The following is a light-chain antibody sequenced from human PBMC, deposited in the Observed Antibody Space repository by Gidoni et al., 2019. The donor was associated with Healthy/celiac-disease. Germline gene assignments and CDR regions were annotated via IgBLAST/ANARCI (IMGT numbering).Light chain of an antibody. CDR3: QQYYSTPRT. J-gene: IGKJ1*01. V-gene: IGKV4-1*01. CDR1: QSVLYSSNNKNY. CDR2: WAS. Sequence: DIVMTQSPDSLAVSLGERATSNCKSSQSVLYSSNNKNYLAWYQQKPGQPPKLLIYWASTRESGVPDRFSGSGSGTDFTLTISSLQAEDVAVYYCQQYYSTPRTFXQXTKVEIK.